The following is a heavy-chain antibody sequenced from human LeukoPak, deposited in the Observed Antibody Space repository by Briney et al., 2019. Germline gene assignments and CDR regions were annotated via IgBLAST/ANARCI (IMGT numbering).Heavy chain of an antibody. Sequence: GGSLRLSCAASGFTFSNSAMSWVRQAPGKGLEWVSTITGRGGGTYYADSVKGRFTISRDNAKNSLYLQMNSLRAEDTAVYYCARGMVGDYFDYWGQGTLVTVSS. CDR3: ARGMVGDYFDY. D-gene: IGHD2-15*01. CDR1: GFTFSNSA. J-gene: IGHJ4*02. V-gene: IGHV3-23*01. CDR2: ITGRGGGT.